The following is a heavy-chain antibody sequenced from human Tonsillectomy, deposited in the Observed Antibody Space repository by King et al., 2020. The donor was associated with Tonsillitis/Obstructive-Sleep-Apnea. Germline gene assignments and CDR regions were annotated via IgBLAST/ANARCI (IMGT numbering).Heavy chain of an antibody. V-gene: IGHV5-51*01. Sequence: QLVESGAEVKKPGESLKISCKGSGYTFTNYWIGWVRQMPGKGLEWIGVIYPDDSDTRYSPSFQGHVTPSVDKSIITAYLQWTSLQASDTAMYYCARWEFYSPMATYYFKYWGQGALVTVSS. CDR3: ARWEFYSPMATYYFKY. J-gene: IGHJ4*02. D-gene: IGHD5-12*01. CDR1: GYTFTNYW. CDR2: IYPDDSDT.